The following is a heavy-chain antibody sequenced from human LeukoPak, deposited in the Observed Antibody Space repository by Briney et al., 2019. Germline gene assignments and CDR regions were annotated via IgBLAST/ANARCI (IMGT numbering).Heavy chain of an antibody. J-gene: IGHJ4*02. Sequence: PGGSLRLSCAASGFTFDDYAMHWVRQPPGKGLEWVSGISWNSGSIGYADSVKGRFTISRDNAKNSLYLQMNSLRAEDTALYYCAKVPWKTIRYFDHFDYWGQGTLVTVSS. CDR2: ISWNSGSI. V-gene: IGHV3-9*01. D-gene: IGHD3-9*01. CDR3: AKVPWKTIRYFDHFDY. CDR1: GFTFDDYA.